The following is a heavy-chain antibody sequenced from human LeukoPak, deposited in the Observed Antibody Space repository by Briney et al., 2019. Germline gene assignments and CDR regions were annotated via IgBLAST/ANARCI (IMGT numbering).Heavy chain of an antibody. D-gene: IGHD2-15*01. CDR1: GYTFTSYG. CDR2: INPDNGGT. CDR3: ARDSGGTNDAFDI. V-gene: IGHV1-2*02. Sequence: ASVKVSCKASGYTFTSYGISWVRQAPGQGLEWMGWINPDNGGTNYAQIFQGRVTMTRDTSITTAYMELTSLTSNDTAMYYCARDSGGTNDAFDIWGQGTMVIVSS. J-gene: IGHJ3*02.